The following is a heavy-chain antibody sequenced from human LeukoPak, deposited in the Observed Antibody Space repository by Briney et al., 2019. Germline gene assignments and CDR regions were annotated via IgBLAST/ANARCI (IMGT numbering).Heavy chain of an antibody. CDR2: ICYDGSNK. J-gene: IGHJ6*02. D-gene: IGHD4-17*01. CDR3: ARAGHGDTRAYHSSLDV. CDR1: GFTFTFYG. Sequence: GGSLRLSCAASGFTFTFYGMHWGRQAPGKGLGWVAVICYDGSNKYYADSVRGRFTISRDNSKNTLYLQMSSLSAEDTALYYCARAGHGDTRAYHSSLDVGGQGTTVTVS. V-gene: IGHV3-33*01.